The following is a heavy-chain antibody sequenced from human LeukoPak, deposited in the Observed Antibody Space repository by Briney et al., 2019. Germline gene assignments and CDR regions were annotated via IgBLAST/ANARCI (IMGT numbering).Heavy chain of an antibody. CDR3: TKTNGRSYYYGVDY. V-gene: IGHV3-43*02. J-gene: IGHJ4*02. D-gene: IGHD3-10*01. CDR2: ISGDGGDT. CDR1: GFTFDDYA. Sequence: GGSLRLSCAVSGFTFDDYAMHWVRQAPGKGLEWVSLISGDGGDTSYADSVKGRFTISRDNSKSSLYLQMKSLTTEDTALYYCTKTNGRSYYYGVDYWGQGTLVTVSS.